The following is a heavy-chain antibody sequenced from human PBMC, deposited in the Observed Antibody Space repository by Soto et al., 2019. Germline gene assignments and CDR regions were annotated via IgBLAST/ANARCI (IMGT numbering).Heavy chain of an antibody. D-gene: IGHD5-12*01. CDR3: ARATSVDAY. CDR1: GFAFSGYW. J-gene: IGHJ4*02. CDR2: IKQDGSEK. V-gene: IGHV3-7*01. Sequence: EVQLVESGGDLVQPGGSLRLSCAASGFAFSGYWMSWVRQAPGKGLEGVANIKQDGSEKYYVDSVKVLITISRDNAKTSLYLQMNSLRVEDTAVYYCARATSVDAYWGQGTLVTVSS.